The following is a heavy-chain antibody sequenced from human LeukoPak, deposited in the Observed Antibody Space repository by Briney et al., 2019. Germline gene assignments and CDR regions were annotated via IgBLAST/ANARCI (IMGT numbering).Heavy chain of an antibody. J-gene: IGHJ4*02. V-gene: IGHV1-69*13. CDR3: ARVRSRAGWQPPDDY. CDR2: IIPIFGTA. D-gene: IGHD6-13*01. Sequence: SVKVSCKASGDTLISYAMDRVRQAPGQWLEWMGGIIPIFGTANYAQKFQGRVTITADESTSTAYMELSSLRSEDTAVYYCARVRSRAGWQPPDDYWGQGTLVTVSS. CDR1: GDTLISYA.